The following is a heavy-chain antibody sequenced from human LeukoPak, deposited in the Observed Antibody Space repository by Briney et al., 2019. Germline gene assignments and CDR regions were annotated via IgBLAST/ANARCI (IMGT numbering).Heavy chain of an antibody. V-gene: IGHV1-2*02. CDR2: INPKSGGT. D-gene: IGHD3-16*01. CDR3: ARVDPLNLGIPDF. Sequence: ASVKVSCKASGYTFTGYYIHWARQAPGQGLEWMGWINPKSGGTNYAQRLQGRVTLTRDTSINTSYMELSRLRSDDTAAYYCARVDPLNLGIPDFWGQGSLVTVSS. J-gene: IGHJ4*02. CDR1: GYTFTGYY.